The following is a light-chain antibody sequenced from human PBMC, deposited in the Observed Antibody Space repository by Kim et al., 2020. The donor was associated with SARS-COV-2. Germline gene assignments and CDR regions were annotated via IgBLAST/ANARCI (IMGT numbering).Light chain of an antibody. CDR1: ALPKQY. V-gene: IGLV3-25*03. Sequence: SPGQTDRITCSGDALPKQYAYWYQQKPGQAPVLVIYKDSERPSGIPERFSGSSSGTTVTLTISGVQAEDEADYYCQSADSSGTYQVFGGGTKLTVL. CDR2: KDS. CDR3: QSADSSGTYQV. J-gene: IGLJ3*02.